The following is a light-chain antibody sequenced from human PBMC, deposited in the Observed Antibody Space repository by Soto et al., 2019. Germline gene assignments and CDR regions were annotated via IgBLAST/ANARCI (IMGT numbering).Light chain of an antibody. CDR3: QQYGSSPWT. Sequence: EIVLTQAPGTLSLSPEERATLSCRACQSVSSSYLAWYQQKPGQAPRPLIYGASSRAIGIPDRFSGSGSGTDFTLTISRLEPEDFAVYYCQQYGSSPWTVGQGTKV. J-gene: IGKJ1*01. V-gene: IGKV3-20*01. CDR2: GAS. CDR1: QSVSSSY.